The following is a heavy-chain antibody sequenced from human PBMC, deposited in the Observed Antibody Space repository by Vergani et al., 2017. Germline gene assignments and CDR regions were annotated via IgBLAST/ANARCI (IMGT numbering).Heavy chain of an antibody. Sequence: QVQLQQWGGGLLKPSETLSLTCVVNGGSFTSYHWTWIRQSPGEGLEWVADIDPTRRSDYNPSLKSRLTMSVDKSRNQFSLTLNSVTATDTAIYFCARVNTETNGHLYYYYYMDVWGQGTAVTVS. J-gene: IGHJ6*03. CDR1: GGSFTSYH. CDR3: ARVNTETNGHLYYYYYMDV. D-gene: IGHD4-11*01. V-gene: IGHV4-34*01. CDR2: IDPTRRS.